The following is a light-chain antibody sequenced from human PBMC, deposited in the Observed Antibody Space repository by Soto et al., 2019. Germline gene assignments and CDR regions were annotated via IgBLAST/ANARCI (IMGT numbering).Light chain of an antibody. J-gene: IGLJ3*02. CDR1: SSDVGGFNY. CDR3: SSYTSSSTLEV. Sequence: QSALTQPASVSGSPGQSITISCTGTSSDVGGFNYVSWYQQHPGKAPKLMIYEVSNRPSGISNRFSGSKSGNTASLTISGLQADDEADYYCSSYTSSSTLEVFGGGTQLTVL. V-gene: IGLV2-14*01. CDR2: EVS.